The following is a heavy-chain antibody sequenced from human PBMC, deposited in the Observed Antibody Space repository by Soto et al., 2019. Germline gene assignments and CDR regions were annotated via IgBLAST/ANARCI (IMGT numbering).Heavy chain of an antibody. V-gene: IGHV3-23*01. J-gene: IGHJ4*02. Sequence: GGSLRLSCAASGFTFSSYAMSWVRQAPGKGLEWVSAISGSGGSTYYADSVKGRFTISRDNSKNTLYLQINSLRAEDTAVYYCAKAPIVVVVAASYYFDYWGQGTLVTVSS. CDR2: ISGSGGST. D-gene: IGHD2-15*01. CDR3: AKAPIVVVVAASYYFDY. CDR1: GFTFSSYA.